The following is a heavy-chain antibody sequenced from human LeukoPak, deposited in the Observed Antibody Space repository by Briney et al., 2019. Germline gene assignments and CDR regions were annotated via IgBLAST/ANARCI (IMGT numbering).Heavy chain of an antibody. D-gene: IGHD1-26*01. CDR1: GFTFNSYW. CDR3: ARVGKSGSYPFDY. Sequence: PGGSLRLSCAASGFTFNSYWMTWVRQAPGRGLEWLANIKQDGSEQHYVDSVKGRFTISRDNAKNSLYLQMNSLRAGDTAVYYCARVGKSGSYPFDYWGQGSLVTVSS. V-gene: IGHV3-7*05. CDR2: IKQDGSEQ. J-gene: IGHJ4*02.